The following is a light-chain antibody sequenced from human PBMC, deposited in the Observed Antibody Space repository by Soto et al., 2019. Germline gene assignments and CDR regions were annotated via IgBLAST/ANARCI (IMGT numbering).Light chain of an antibody. J-gene: IGKJ1*01. CDR3: QQYGSSRWT. CDR1: QSVSSIY. V-gene: IGKV3-20*01. CDR2: GAS. Sequence: EIVLTQSPGTLSLSPGERATLSCRASQSVSSIYLAWYQQKPGQAPRLLIYGASSRATGIPDRFSGSGAGTDFTRTISRLEPEDVAVYYCQQYGSSRWTFGQGTKVEI.